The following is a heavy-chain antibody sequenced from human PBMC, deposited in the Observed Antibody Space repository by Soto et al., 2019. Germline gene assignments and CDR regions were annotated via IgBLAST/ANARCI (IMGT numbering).Heavy chain of an antibody. J-gene: IGHJ6*02. Sequence: QVQLVQSGAEVKKPGSSVKVSCKASGGTFSSYTISWVRQAPGQGLEWMGRIIPILGIANYAQKFQGRVTITADKSTSTAYMELSSLRSEDTAVYYCATAVAGTHGMDVWGQGTTVTVSS. CDR2: IIPILGIA. CDR1: GGTFSSYT. V-gene: IGHV1-69*02. CDR3: ATAVAGTHGMDV. D-gene: IGHD6-19*01.